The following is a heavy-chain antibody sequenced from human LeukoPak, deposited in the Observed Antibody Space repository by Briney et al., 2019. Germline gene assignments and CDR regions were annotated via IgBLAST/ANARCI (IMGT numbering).Heavy chain of an antibody. CDR3: VRDGYDSSGYYELFFDY. CDR2: IYYSGST. Sequence: SETLSLTCTVSGGSISSYYWGWIRQPPGKGLEWIGGIYYSGSTYYNPSLKSRVTISVDTSKNQFSLKLSSVTAADTAVYYCVRDGYDSSGYYELFFDYWGQGTLVTVSS. D-gene: IGHD3-22*01. J-gene: IGHJ4*02. CDR1: GGSISSYY. V-gene: IGHV4-39*02.